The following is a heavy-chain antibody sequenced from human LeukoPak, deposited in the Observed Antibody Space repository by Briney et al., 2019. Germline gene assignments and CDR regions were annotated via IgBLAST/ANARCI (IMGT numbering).Heavy chain of an antibody. J-gene: IGHJ5*02. CDR1: GGTFSSYA. CDR3: ARAGSLGYSYGPLNWFDP. Sequence: ASVKVSCKASGGTFSSYAISWVRQAPGQGLEWMGGIIPIFGTANYAQKFQGRVTITTDESTSTAYMELSSLRSEDTAVYYCARAGSLGYSYGPLNWFDPWGQGTLVTVSS. V-gene: IGHV1-69*05. CDR2: IIPIFGTA. D-gene: IGHD5-18*01.